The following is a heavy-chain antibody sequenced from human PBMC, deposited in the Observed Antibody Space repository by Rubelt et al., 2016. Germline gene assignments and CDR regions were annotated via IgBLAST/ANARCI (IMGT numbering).Heavy chain of an antibody. J-gene: IGHJ4*02. V-gene: IGHV4-4*02. CDR3: ARHLVYSPPDC. CDR1: GFTFSSYA. D-gene: IGHD2-21*01. Sequence: VQLVESGGGLVKPGGSLRLSCAASGFTFSSYAMSWVRQPPGKGLEWIGEINHSGSTNYNPSLKSRGTISVDTSKNQFSLKLSSVTAADTAVYYCARHLVYSPPDCWGQGTLVTVSS. CDR2: INHSGST.